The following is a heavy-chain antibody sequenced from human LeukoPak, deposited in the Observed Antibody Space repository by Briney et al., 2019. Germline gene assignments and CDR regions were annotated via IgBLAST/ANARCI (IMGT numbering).Heavy chain of an antibody. Sequence: PGESLKIPCKGSGYSFTSYWIGWVRQMPGKGLEWMGIIYPGDSDNRYSPSFQGQVTISPDKYISTAYLQWSSLKASDTAMYYCARQGVYSSGWYPFDYWGQGTLVTVSS. CDR1: GYSFTSYW. V-gene: IGHV5-51*01. J-gene: IGHJ4*02. CDR2: IYPGDSDN. D-gene: IGHD6-19*01. CDR3: ARQGVYSSGWYPFDY.